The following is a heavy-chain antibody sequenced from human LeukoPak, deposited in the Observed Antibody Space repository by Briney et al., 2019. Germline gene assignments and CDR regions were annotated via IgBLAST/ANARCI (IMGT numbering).Heavy chain of an antibody. CDR1: GGSISSYC. CDR2: LYNSGST. D-gene: IGHD1-26*01. J-gene: IGHJ3*02. V-gene: IGHV4-59*01. Sequence: SETLSLTGTVSGGSISSYCWNWMRQPPGKGLEWIGYLYNSGSTNYNPSLKSRLTISVDMSKNQLSLKLSSVTAADTAVYYCARGVTSPLDAFDIWGQGTTVTVSS. CDR3: ARGVTSPLDAFDI.